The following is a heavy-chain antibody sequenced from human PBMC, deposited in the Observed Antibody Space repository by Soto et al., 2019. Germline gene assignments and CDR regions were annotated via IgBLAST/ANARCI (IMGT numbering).Heavy chain of an antibody. J-gene: IGHJ4*02. CDR3: ASVYYDILTGETSY. CDR1: GGTFSSYA. Sequence: SVKVSCKASGGTFSSYAISWVRQAPGQGLEWMGGIIPIFGTANYAQKFQGRVTITADESTSTAYMELSSLRSEDTAVYYCASVYYDILTGETSYWGQGTLVTVSS. V-gene: IGHV1-69*13. CDR2: IIPIFGTA. D-gene: IGHD3-9*01.